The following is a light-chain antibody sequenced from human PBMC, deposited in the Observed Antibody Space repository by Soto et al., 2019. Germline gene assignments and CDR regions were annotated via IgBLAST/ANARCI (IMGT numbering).Light chain of an antibody. CDR1: QTVTSY. CDR2: AAS. CDR3: QQNYRFPQT. V-gene: IGKV1-39*01. Sequence: DVQMTQSPSSLSASVGDSLTLTCRASQTVTSYLNWYQQKPGKAPKLLIYAASTLQSGVPSRFSGSGSGTEFTLTIISLQPEDFATYYCQQNYRFPQTFGRGTKVEVK. J-gene: IGKJ1*01.